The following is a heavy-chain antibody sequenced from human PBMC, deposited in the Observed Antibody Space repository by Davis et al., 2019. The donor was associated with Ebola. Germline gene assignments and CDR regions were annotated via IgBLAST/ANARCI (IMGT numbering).Heavy chain of an antibody. CDR2: INPNTGGA. J-gene: IGHJ4*02. CDR3: AREAADHRGIDF. Sequence: ASVKVSCKASGYIFIHYYLHWVRQAPGRGPQWMGRINPNTGGADYAQDFQGWVTMTRDTSTSTAYMQLNRLRSDDSAMYYCAREAADHRGIDFWGQGTMVTVSS. V-gene: IGHV1-2*04. D-gene: IGHD1-14*01. CDR1: GYIFIHYY.